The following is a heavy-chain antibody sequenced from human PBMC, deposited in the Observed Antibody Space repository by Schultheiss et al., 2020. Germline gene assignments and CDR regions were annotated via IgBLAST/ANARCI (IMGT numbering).Heavy chain of an antibody. D-gene: IGHD3-16*01. J-gene: IGHJ1*01. CDR3: ARGGRLGYFQH. V-gene: IGHV4-59*08. Sequence: SETLSLICTVSGGSIGTYYWSWIRQPPGKGLEWIGNIYYSGSTNYNPSLKSRVTISVDTSKNQFSLRLSSVTAADTAVYYCARGGRLGYFQHWGQGTLVTGYS. CDR2: IYYSGST. CDR1: GGSIGTYY.